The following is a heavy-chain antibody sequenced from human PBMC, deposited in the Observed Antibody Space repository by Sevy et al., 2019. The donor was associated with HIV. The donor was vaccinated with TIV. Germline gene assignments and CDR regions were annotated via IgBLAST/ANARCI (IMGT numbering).Heavy chain of an antibody. Sequence: GGSLRLSCAASGFTFSSYAMSWVRQAPGKGLEWVSAISGSGGSTYYADSVKGRFTISRDNSKNTLYLQMNSLRAADTAVYYCAKVDQPWFGETHTWGRWFDPWGQGTLVTVSS. CDR2: ISGSGGST. CDR1: GFTFSSYA. J-gene: IGHJ5*02. V-gene: IGHV3-23*01. CDR3: AKVDQPWFGETHTWGRWFDP. D-gene: IGHD3-10*01.